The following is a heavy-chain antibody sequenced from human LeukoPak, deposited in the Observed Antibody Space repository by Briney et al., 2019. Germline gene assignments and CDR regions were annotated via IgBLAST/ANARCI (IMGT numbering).Heavy chain of an antibody. CDR3: ARVGRVRSSYGGDVTAWAFDH. CDR2: VYFSGST. D-gene: IGHD3-10*01. CDR1: GGSVSSSKYY. V-gene: IGHV4-39*07. J-gene: IGHJ4*02. Sequence: PSETLSLTCSVSGGSVSSSKYYWSWIRQAPGKGLELLGSVYFSGSTYYNPSLKSQVTMSVDTSQNQFSLKLTSVTAADTAVYYCARVGRVRSSYGGDVTAWAFDHWGQGTLVTVSS.